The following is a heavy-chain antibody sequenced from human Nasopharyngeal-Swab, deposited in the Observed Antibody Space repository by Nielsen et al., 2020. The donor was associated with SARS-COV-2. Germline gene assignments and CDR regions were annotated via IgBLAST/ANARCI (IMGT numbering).Heavy chain of an antibody. D-gene: IGHD1-7*01. CDR3: ARVGYNWNSGYFQH. Sequence: GESLKISCAASGFTFSSYRMSWVRQAPGKGLEWVANIKQDGSEKYYVDSVKGRFTISRDNAKNSLYLQMNSLRAEDTAVFYCARVGYNWNSGYFQHWGQGTLVTVSS. CDR2: IKQDGSEK. CDR1: GFTFSSYR. V-gene: IGHV3-7*03. J-gene: IGHJ1*01.